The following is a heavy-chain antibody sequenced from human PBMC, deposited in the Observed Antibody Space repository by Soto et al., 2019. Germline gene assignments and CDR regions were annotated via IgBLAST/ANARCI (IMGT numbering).Heavy chain of an antibody. CDR2: INPSGGST. J-gene: IGHJ4*02. CDR3: ASLFYDGSGYPQLAF. CDR1: GYTFTSYY. V-gene: IGHV1-46*01. D-gene: IGHD3-22*01. Sequence: ASVKVSCKASGYTFTSYYMHWVRQAPGQGLEWMGIINPSGGSTSYAQKFQGRVTMTRDTSTSTVYMELSSLRSEDTAVYYCASLFYDGSGYPQLAFRGRGTLDTVSS.